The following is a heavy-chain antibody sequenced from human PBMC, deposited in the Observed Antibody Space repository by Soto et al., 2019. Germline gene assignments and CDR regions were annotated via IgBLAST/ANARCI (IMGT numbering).Heavy chain of an antibody. CDR3: AKDFGYNYGYDAFDI. Sequence: PGGSLRLSCAASGFTFSSYAMSWVRQAPGKGLEWVSGVSGSGGSTYCVDSVKGRFTISRDNSKNTLYLQMNSLRAEDTAVYYCAKDFGYNYGYDAFDIWGQGTMGTVSS. D-gene: IGHD5-18*01. CDR1: GFTFSSYA. CDR2: VSGSGGST. V-gene: IGHV3-23*01. J-gene: IGHJ3*02.